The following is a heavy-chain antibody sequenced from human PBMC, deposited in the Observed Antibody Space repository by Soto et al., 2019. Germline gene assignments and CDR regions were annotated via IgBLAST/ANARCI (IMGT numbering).Heavy chain of an antibody. V-gene: IGHV3-33*06. CDR2: IWYDGNTK. CDR3: ANDLGYCSGGSCSSHGMDV. D-gene: IGHD2-15*01. Sequence: QVQLVESGGGVVQPGRSLRLSCAASGFDFSTYGMHWVRQAPGKGLEWVAVIWYDGNTKYYGDSVKGRFTISRDNSNYTLYLQMNSLRAEDTAMYYCANDLGYCSGGSCSSHGMDVWGQGTTVTVSS. CDR1: GFDFSTYG. J-gene: IGHJ6*02.